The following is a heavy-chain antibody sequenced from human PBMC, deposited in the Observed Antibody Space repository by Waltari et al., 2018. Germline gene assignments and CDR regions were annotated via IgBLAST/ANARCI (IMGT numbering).Heavy chain of an antibody. CDR2: SRGGSSDK. CDR3: AREWGVMIGTAGYYFDY. Sequence: EVQLVESGGGLVQPGGSLRLSCAASGFTFSTYSMNWVRQAPGKGLSFLSTSRGGSSDKYYADAVKGRFTISRDNVKNSLYLQMNSLRAEDTAVYYCAREWGVMIGTAGYYFDYWAQGTLVTVSS. CDR1: GFTFSTYS. J-gene: IGHJ4*02. D-gene: IGHD3-22*01. V-gene: IGHV3-21*01.